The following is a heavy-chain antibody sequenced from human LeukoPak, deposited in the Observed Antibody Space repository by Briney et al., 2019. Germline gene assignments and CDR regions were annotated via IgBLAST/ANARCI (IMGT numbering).Heavy chain of an antibody. D-gene: IGHD3-16*01. J-gene: IGHJ4*02. Sequence: GGSLRLSCAASGFTFSSYAMHWVRQPPGKGLVWVSRISSDGSSTNYADSVKGRFTVSRDNAKNTLYLQMNSLRAEDTAMYYCARFGGDWGYWGQGTPVTVSS. CDR1: GFTFSSYA. CDR3: ARFGGDWGY. CDR2: ISSDGSST. V-gene: IGHV3-74*01.